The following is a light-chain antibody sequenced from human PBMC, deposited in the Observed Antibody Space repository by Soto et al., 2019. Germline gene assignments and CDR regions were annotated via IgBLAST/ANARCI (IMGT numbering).Light chain of an antibody. CDR3: MQGTSWPYT. Sequence: DVVMTQSPLSLSVIPGQPASISCRSSQSPVTSDGNTYLNWFHQRPGQSPRRLIYKISNRDSEAPDRFIGSGSGTEFTTKISRVDAEDVGIYYCMQGTSWPYTFGQGNKLEI. CDR1: QSPVTSDGNTY. V-gene: IGKV2-30*01. CDR2: KIS. J-gene: IGKJ2*01.